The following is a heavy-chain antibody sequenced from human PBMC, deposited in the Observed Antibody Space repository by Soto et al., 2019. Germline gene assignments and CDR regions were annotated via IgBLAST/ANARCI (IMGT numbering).Heavy chain of an antibody. V-gene: IGHV5-51*01. Sequence: PGESLKISCKGSGYSFTTYWIGWVRQMPGKGLEWMGIVHPGDSDTRYSPSFQGQVTISADKSISTAYLRWSSLKASDTAMYYCARQWPERMVRGFIEHHYYYGMDVWGQGTTVTVSS. CDR1: GYSFTTYW. CDR2: VHPGDSDT. CDR3: ARQWPERMVRGFIEHHYYYGMDV. J-gene: IGHJ6*02. D-gene: IGHD3-10*01.